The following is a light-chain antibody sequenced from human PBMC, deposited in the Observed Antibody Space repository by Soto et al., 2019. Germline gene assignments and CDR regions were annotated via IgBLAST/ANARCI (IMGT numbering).Light chain of an antibody. V-gene: IGLV2-11*01. Sequence: QSVLTQPRSVSGSPGQSVTISCTGTSSDVGGYNYVSWYQQHPGKAPKLMIYDVSKRPSGVPDRFSGSKSGNTASLTISGLQAEDEADYYCCSYAGSREVVFGGGTKVTVL. CDR3: CSYAGSREVV. CDR2: DVS. CDR1: SSDVGGYNY. J-gene: IGLJ2*01.